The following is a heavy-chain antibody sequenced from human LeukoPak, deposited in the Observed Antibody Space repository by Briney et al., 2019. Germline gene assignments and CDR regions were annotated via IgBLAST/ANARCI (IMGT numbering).Heavy chain of an antibody. CDR2: IYYSGST. J-gene: IGHJ4*02. D-gene: IGHD3-10*01. Sequence: SETLSLTCTVSGGSISSHYWSWIRQPPGKGLEWIGYIYYSGSTNYNPSLNSRVTISVDTSKNQFALKLSSVTAADTAVYYCARGEYYYGSGSYFTYWGQGTLVTVSS. CDR1: GGSISSHY. V-gene: IGHV4-59*11. CDR3: ARGEYYYGSGSYFTY.